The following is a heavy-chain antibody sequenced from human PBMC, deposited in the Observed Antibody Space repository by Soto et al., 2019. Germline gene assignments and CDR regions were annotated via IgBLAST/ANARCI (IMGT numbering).Heavy chain of an antibody. V-gene: IGHV4-59*01. D-gene: IGHD2-2*01. CDR2: IYYSGST. CDR3: ARQGPASILNTWFDH. CDR1: GGSISSYY. J-gene: IGHJ5*02. Sequence: SETLSLTCTVSGGSISSYYWSWIRQPPGKGLEWIGYIYYSGSTNYNPSLKSRATISLDTSKNQFSLKLSSVTAADTAVYCCARQGPASILNTWFDHWGQGTLVTVSS.